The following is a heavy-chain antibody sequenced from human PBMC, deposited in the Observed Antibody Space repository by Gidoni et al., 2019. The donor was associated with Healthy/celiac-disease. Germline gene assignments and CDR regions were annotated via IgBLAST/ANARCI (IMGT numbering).Heavy chain of an antibody. Sequence: EVQLVESGGGLVKPGGSMRLSCAASGVTFSSYSMNWVRQAPWKGLGWVSSISRISSYIYYADSVKVRFTISRDNAKNSLYLQMNSLRAEDTAVYYCARVTTVTTGYCFDYWGQGTLVTVSS. CDR3: ARVTTVTTGYCFDY. CDR1: GVTFSSYS. J-gene: IGHJ4*02. CDR2: ISRISSYI. V-gene: IGHV3-21*01. D-gene: IGHD4-17*01.